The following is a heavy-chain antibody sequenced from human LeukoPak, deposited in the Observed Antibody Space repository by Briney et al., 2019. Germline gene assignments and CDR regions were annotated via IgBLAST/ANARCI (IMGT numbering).Heavy chain of an antibody. J-gene: IGHJ3*02. CDR1: GGSISSYY. V-gene: IGHV4-59*01. Sequence: SETLSPTCTVSGGSISSYYWSWIRQPPGKGLEWIGYIYYSGSTNYNPSLKSRVTISVDTSKNQFSLKLSSVTAADTAVYYCARGVSSSWYGAFDIWGQGTMVTVSS. CDR3: ARGVSSSWYGAFDI. CDR2: IYYSGST. D-gene: IGHD6-13*01.